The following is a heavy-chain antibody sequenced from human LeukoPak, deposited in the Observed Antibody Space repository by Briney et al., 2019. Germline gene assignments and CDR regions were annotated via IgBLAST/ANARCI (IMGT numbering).Heavy chain of an antibody. CDR2: INHSGST. V-gene: IGHV4-39*07. Sequence: SETLSLTCTVSGGSISSSSYYWSWIRQPPGKGLEWIGEINHSGSTNYNPSLKSRVTISVDTSKNQFSLKLSSVTAADTAVYYCARDIRVCSSTSCYSYYYYYGMDVWGQGTTVTVSS. D-gene: IGHD2-2*01. CDR3: ARDIRVCSSTSCYSYYYYYGMDV. J-gene: IGHJ6*02. CDR1: GGSISSSSYY.